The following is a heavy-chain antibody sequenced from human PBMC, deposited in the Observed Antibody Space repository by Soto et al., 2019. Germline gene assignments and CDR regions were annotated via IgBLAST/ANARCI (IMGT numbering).Heavy chain of an antibody. Sequence: EVQLVESGGGLVQPGGSLRLSCAASGFTVSSNYMSWVRQAPGKGLEWVSVIYSGGSTYYADSVKGRFTISRDNSKNTLYLQMNSLRAEDTAVYYCAREKNSGYELHGMDVWGRGTTVTVSS. V-gene: IGHV3-66*01. CDR3: AREKNSGYELHGMDV. CDR2: IYSGGST. D-gene: IGHD5-12*01. J-gene: IGHJ6*04. CDR1: GFTVSSNY.